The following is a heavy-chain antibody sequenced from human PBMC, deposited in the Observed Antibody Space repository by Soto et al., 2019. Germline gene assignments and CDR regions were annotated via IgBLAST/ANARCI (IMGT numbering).Heavy chain of an antibody. V-gene: IGHV3-43*01. D-gene: IGHD3-3*01. CDR3: AKDMILRSLGFSYYYYYGMDV. CDR2: ISWDGGST. J-gene: IGHJ6*02. Sequence: GVLRLSCAAPGFTFDDYTMHWVRQAPGKGLEWVSLISWDGGSTYYADSVKGRFTISRDNSKNSLYLQMNSLRTEDTALYYCAKDMILRSLGFSYYYYYGMDVWGQGTTVTVSS. CDR1: GFTFDDYT.